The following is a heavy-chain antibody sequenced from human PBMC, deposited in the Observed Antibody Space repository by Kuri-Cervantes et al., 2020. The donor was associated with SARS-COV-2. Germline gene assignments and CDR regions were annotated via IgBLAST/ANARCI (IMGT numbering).Heavy chain of an antibody. CDR2: ISSSSYT. V-gene: IGHV3-11*06. D-gene: IGHD1-1*01. J-gene: IGHJ4*02. Sequence: GESLKISCEASGFTFSDYYMSWIRQAPGKGLEWVSYISSSSYTNYADSVKGRFTISRDNAKNSLYLQMNSLRAEGTAVYYCVRDGDHWNFDYWGQGTLVTVSS. CDR3: VRDGDHWNFDY. CDR1: GFTFSDYY.